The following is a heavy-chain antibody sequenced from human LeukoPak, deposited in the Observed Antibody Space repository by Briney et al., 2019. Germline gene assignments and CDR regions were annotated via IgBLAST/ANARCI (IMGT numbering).Heavy chain of an antibody. CDR3: ARGARGVVTAIRNNPRFDH. Sequence: SETLSLTCTVSGGSISSYYWSWIRQPPGKGLEWIGYIYYSGSTNYNPSLKSRVTISVDTSKNQFSLKLSSVTAADTAVYYCARGARGVVTAIRNNPRFDHWGQGTLVTVSS. J-gene: IGHJ4*02. CDR2: IYYSGST. V-gene: IGHV4-59*12. CDR1: GGSISSYY. D-gene: IGHD2-21*02.